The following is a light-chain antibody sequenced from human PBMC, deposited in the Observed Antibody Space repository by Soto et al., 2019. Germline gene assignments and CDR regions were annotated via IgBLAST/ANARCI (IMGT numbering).Light chain of an antibody. V-gene: IGKV3-15*01. J-gene: IGKJ2*01. CDR3: QQYKNWPPYT. CDR1: QSVTTK. Sequence: EVVLTQSPATLSVSPGERASLSCRASQSVTTKLAWYQQKPGQAPRLLIYGESTRATGIPARFSGSGSDTEFTLTISSLQSEDFAIYYCQQYKNWPPYTFGQGTKLEIK. CDR2: GES.